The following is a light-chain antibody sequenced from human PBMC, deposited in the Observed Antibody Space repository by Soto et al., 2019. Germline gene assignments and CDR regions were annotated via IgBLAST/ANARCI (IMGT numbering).Light chain of an antibody. CDR1: QSVGNS. CDR3: QQRSSWPLT. Sequence: EVVLTQSPATLSLPPGERATLSCRASQSVGNSLAWYQQKPGQAPRLLIYDACNRAIDIPARFSGSGSGTDFTLTISSLEPEDFAVYYCQQRSSWPLTFGGGTKVEIK. J-gene: IGKJ4*01. V-gene: IGKV3-11*01. CDR2: DAC.